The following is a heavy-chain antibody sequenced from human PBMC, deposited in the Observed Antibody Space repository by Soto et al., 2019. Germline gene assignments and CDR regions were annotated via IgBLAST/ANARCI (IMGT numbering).Heavy chain of an antibody. V-gene: IGHV3-15*01. CDR1: GFTFSNAW. CDR3: TTDPPPIVLMVYGDY. Sequence: PGGSLRLSCAASGFTFSNAWMSWVRQAPGKGLEWVGRIKSKTDGGTTDYAAPVKGRFTISRDDSKNTLYLQMNSLKTEDTAVYYCTTDPPPIVLMVYGDYWGQGTQVTVSS. D-gene: IGHD2-8*01. J-gene: IGHJ4*02. CDR2: IKSKTDGGTT.